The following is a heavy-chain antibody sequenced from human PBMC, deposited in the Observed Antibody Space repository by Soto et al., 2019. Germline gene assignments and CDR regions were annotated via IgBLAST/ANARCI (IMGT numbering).Heavy chain of an antibody. Sequence: LSLTCTVSGGSISSGDYYWSWIRQPPGKGLEWIGYIYYSGSTYYNPSLKSRVTISVDTSKNQFSLKLSSVTAAATAVYYCAKFTVTQDFDYWGQGTLVTVSS. CDR3: AKFTVTQDFDY. CDR2: IYYSGST. V-gene: IGHV4-30-4*01. D-gene: IGHD4-17*01. J-gene: IGHJ4*02. CDR1: GGSISSGDYY.